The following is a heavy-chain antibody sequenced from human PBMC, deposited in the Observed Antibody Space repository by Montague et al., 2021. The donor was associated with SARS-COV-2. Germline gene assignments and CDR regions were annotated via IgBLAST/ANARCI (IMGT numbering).Heavy chain of an antibody. Sequence: TLSLTCTVSGGSISSGGYYWSWIRQHPGRGLEWIGYIYYSGSSYHNPSLKSRVSISVDTSKNPLSLKLSSVTAADTAVYYCAGYVDSNGWLNPQCSGTVEHWGQGTLVTVSS. CDR1: GGSISSGGYY. V-gene: IGHV4-31*03. CDR2: IYYSGSS. CDR3: AGYVDSNGWLNPQCSGTVEH. D-gene: IGHD6-19*01. J-gene: IGHJ1*01.